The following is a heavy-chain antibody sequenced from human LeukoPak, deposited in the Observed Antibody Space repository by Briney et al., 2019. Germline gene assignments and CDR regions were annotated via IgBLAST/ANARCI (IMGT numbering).Heavy chain of an antibody. CDR2: ISSSGSGDNT. J-gene: IGHJ5*02. Sequence: PGGSLRLSCAASGVTLSTYAMSWARQAPGKGLEWVSGISSSGSGDNTYYADSVKGRFTISRDNSNNTLYLQMNSLRVEDTAVYYCAKSRVAVAAPRNWFDPWGQGTLVTVSS. CDR3: AKSRVAVAAPRNWFDP. CDR1: GVTLSTYA. D-gene: IGHD6-19*01. V-gene: IGHV3-23*01.